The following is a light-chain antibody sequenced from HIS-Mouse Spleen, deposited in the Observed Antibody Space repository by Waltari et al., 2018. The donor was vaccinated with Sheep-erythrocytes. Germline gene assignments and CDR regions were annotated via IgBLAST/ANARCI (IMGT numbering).Light chain of an antibody. CDR2: EVS. Sequence: QSALTQPPSPSGSPGQSVTISCTGPSRDVGGYNYVSWYQQHPGKAPNLMIYEVSKRPSGGPDRFSGSKSGHTASLTVSGLQAEDEADYYCSSYAGSNNYVFGTGTKVTVL. V-gene: IGLV2-8*01. J-gene: IGLJ1*01. CDR3: SSYAGSNNYV. CDR1: SRDVGGYNY.